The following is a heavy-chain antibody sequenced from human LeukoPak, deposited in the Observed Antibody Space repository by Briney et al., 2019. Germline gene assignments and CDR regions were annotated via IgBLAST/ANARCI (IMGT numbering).Heavy chain of an antibody. D-gene: IGHD3-22*01. CDR2: ISSSGSTI. CDR3: ARVKKRYFDRSGYLF. J-gene: IGHJ4*02. Sequence: GGSLRLSCAASGFTFSDYYMSWIRQAPGKGLEWVSYISSSGSTIYYADSVKGRFTISRDNAKNSLYLQMNSLRAEDTAVYYCARVKKRYFDRSGYLFWGQGTLGTVFS. CDR1: GFTFSDYY. V-gene: IGHV3-11*01.